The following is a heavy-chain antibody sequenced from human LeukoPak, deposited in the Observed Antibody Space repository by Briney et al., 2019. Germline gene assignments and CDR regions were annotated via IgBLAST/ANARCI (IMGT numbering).Heavy chain of an antibody. D-gene: IGHD3-16*01. CDR3: ARVFGGGRGGWFDP. Sequence: SETLSLTCTVSGGSITGYYWTWIRQPPGKGLEWIGYIYYSGSSNYNPSLKSRVTISIHTSKNQFSLNLSSVTAADTAVYYCARVFGGGRGGWFDPWGQGTLIAVSS. J-gene: IGHJ5*02. V-gene: IGHV4-59*01. CDR1: GGSITGYY. CDR2: IYYSGSS.